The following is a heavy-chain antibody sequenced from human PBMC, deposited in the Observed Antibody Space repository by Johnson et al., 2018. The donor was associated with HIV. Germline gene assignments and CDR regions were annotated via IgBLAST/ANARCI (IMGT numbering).Heavy chain of an antibody. CDR3: ARAGRWSGDTFDI. V-gene: IGHV3-30-3*01. CDR1: GFTFSSYA. Sequence: QVQLVESGGGVVQPGRSLRLSCAASGFTFSSYAMHWVRQAPGKGLEWVAVISYDGSNKYYADSVKGRFTISRDNSKNTLYLQMNSLRPEDTAVYYCARAGRWSGDTFDIWGQGTMVTVSS. J-gene: IGHJ3*02. CDR2: ISYDGSNK. D-gene: IGHD3-10*01.